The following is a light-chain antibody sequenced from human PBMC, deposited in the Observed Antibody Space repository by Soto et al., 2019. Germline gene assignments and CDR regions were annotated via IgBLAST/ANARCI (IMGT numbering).Light chain of an antibody. CDR1: QSVLYSSNNKNY. Sequence: DIVMAQSSASLAVSLGERASSNLNSSQSVLYSSNNKNYLAWYQQKPGQPPKLLIYWASTRESGVPDRFSGSGSGTDFTLTISSLQAEDVAVYYCQQFYSTLWTFGQGTKVDIK. CDR3: QQFYSTLWT. V-gene: IGKV4-1*01. J-gene: IGKJ1*01. CDR2: WAS.